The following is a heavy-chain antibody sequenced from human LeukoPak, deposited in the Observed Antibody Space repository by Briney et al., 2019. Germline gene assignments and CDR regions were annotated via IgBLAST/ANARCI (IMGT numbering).Heavy chain of an antibody. Sequence: GGSLRLSCAASGFTFDDYAMHWVRHAPGKGLEWVSGISWNSGSIGYADSVKGRFTISRDNAKNSLYLQMNSLRAEDTALYYCAKVAAGPYFDYWGQGTLVTVSS. J-gene: IGHJ4*02. CDR1: GFTFDDYA. V-gene: IGHV3-9*01. CDR3: AKVAAGPYFDY. D-gene: IGHD6-19*01. CDR2: ISWNSGSI.